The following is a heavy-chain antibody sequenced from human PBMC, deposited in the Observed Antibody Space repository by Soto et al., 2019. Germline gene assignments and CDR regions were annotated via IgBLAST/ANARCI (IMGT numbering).Heavy chain of an antibody. CDR2: ISYSGSP. Sequence: PSETLSLTCTVSGGSVSGGGYYWSWIRQPPGQGLEWIGYISYSGSPNYNPSLKSRVTISVDTSKNQFSLKLSSVTAADTAVYYCARCALDYFDYGGQGALVTVSS. J-gene: IGHJ4*02. V-gene: IGHV4-61*08. CDR1: GGSVSGGGYY. CDR3: ARCALDYFDY.